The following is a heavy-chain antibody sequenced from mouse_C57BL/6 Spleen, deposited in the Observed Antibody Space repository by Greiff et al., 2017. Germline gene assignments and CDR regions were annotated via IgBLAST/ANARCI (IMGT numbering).Heavy chain of an antibody. Sequence: QVQLQQSGPGLVQPSQSLSITCTVSGFSLTSYGVHWVRQSPGKGLEWLGVIWSGGSTDYNAAFISRLSISKDNSKSQVFLKMNSLQAADTAIYYCARTYGNYEDYDDWGQGTTLTVSA. CDR3: ARTYGNYEDYDD. CDR2: IWSGGST. D-gene: IGHD2-1*01. V-gene: IGHV2-2*01. J-gene: IGHJ2*01. CDR1: GFSLTSYG.